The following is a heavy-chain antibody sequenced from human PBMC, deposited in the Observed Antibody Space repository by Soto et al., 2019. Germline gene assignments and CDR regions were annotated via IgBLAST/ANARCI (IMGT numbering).Heavy chain of an antibody. D-gene: IGHD5-12*01. Sequence: GGSLRLSCAASRFTFSSYGMHWVRQAPGKGLEWVAVISYDGSNKYSADSVEGRFTISRDNSKNTLYLHMNSLGAEDAAVYFCAKGALSGYSRYSFYYFDYWGQGTLVTVSS. CDR1: RFTFSSYG. CDR2: ISYDGSNK. CDR3: AKGALSGYSRYSFYYFDY. J-gene: IGHJ4*02. V-gene: IGHV3-30*18.